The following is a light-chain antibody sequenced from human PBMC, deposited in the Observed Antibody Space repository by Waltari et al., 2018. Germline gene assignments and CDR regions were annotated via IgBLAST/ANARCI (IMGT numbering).Light chain of an antibody. Sequence: SSELTQDPAGSVALGQTVRITCQGDIPRNYYASWFQQKPGQAPVLVIYGKNTRPPGIPVRFSGSTSGNTASLTITRTQAEDEADYYCVSRDSSDNRLEVIFGGGTKLTVL. CDR1: IPRNYY. J-gene: IGLJ2*01. CDR2: GKN. V-gene: IGLV3-19*01. CDR3: VSRDSSDNRLEVI.